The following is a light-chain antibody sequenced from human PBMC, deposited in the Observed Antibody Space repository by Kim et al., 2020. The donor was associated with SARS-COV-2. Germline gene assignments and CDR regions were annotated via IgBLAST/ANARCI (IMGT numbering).Light chain of an antibody. J-gene: IGKJ2*01. Sequence: DIQMTQSPSTLSASVGDRVIITCRASQSISSWLAWYQQKPGKAPKLLIYMASTLESGVPSRFSGSGSGTEFTLTISSLQPDDFATYYCQQYTSYSQTFGQGTKLEI. V-gene: IGKV1-5*03. CDR2: MAS. CDR1: QSISSW. CDR3: QQYTSYSQT.